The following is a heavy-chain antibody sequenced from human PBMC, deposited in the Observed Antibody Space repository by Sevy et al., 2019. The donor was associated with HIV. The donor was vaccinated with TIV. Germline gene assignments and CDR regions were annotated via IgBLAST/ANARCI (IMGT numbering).Heavy chain of an antibody. D-gene: IGHD1-26*01. CDR2: ISGSGGST. V-gene: IGHV3-23*01. CDR1: VFTFSSYA. Sequence: GGSLRLSCAASVFTFSSYAMSWVRQAPGKGLEWVSAISGSGGSTYYADSVKGRFTISRDNSKNTLYLQMNSLRAEDTAVYYCAKGFLVGATVGWFDPWGQGTLVTVSS. J-gene: IGHJ5*02. CDR3: AKGFLVGATVGWFDP.